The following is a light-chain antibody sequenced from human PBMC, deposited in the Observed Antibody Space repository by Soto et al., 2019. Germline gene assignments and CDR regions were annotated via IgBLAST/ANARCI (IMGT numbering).Light chain of an antibody. CDR1: QSVLYSSNNKNY. Sequence: DIVMTQSPDSLAVSLGERATINCKSSQSVLYSSNNKNYLAWYQQKPGQPPKLLIYWASTRESVVPDRFSGSGYGTDFTLTISSLQAEDVAVYYCQQYYSTPRTFGQGTKLEIK. CDR3: QQYYSTPRT. CDR2: WAS. J-gene: IGKJ2*02. V-gene: IGKV4-1*01.